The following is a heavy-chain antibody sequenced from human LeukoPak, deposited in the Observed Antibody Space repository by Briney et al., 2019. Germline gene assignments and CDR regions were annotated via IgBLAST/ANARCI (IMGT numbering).Heavy chain of an antibody. CDR1: AYSFTGYY. Sequence: ASVKLSCNASAYSFTGYYIHWIRHAPGQGHEWKGWINPKSGGTNYAQKFQGRGTMNRDKYISTAYMEQSRLRSDDTAVYYCARNERSDANDAFDIWGQGTMVTVSS. CDR3: ARNERSDANDAFDI. J-gene: IGHJ3*02. CDR2: INPKSGGT. D-gene: IGHD6-25*01. V-gene: IGHV1-2*02.